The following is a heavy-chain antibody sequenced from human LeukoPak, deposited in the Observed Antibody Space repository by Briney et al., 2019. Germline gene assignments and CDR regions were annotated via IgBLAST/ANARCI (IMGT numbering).Heavy chain of an antibody. Sequence: SETLSLTCTVSGYSISSGYYWGWIRQPPGKGLEWIGSIYHSGSTYYNPPLKSRVTMSVDTSKNQFSLKLSSVTAADTAVYYCARSSQYYDFWSGKYFDSWGQGTLVTVSS. V-gene: IGHV4-38-2*02. D-gene: IGHD3-3*01. J-gene: IGHJ4*02. CDR2: IYHSGST. CDR3: ARSSQYYDFWSGKYFDS. CDR1: GYSISSGYY.